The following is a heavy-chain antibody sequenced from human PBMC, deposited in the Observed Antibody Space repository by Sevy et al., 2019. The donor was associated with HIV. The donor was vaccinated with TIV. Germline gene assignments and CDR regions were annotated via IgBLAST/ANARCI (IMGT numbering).Heavy chain of an antibody. V-gene: IGHV3-7*03. CDR1: GFTFSSYW. CDR2: IKQDGSEK. Sequence: GGSLRLSCAASGFTFSSYWMSWVRQAPGKGLEWVANIKQDGSEKYYVDSVKGRFTISRDNAKNSLYLQMNSLRAEDTAVYYFARHPIAAHVYYGMDVWGQGTTVTVSS. D-gene: IGHD6-25*01. CDR3: ARHPIAAHVYYGMDV. J-gene: IGHJ6*02.